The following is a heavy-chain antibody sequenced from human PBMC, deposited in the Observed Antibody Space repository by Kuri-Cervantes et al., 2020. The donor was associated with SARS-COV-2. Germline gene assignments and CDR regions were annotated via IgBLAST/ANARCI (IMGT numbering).Heavy chain of an antibody. J-gene: IGHJ5*02. CDR2: IHHSGYT. Sequence: ESLKISCTVSGASVSNDNHYWTWIRQPPGKGLEWIAYIHHSGYTNYNPSLKIRVTISTDTSKNQFSLKLSSVTAADTAVYYCARVRGSIASVGEEWFDPWGQGTLVTVSS. D-gene: IGHD3-10*01. CDR3: ARVRGSIASVGEEWFDP. V-gene: IGHV4-61*01. CDR1: GASVSNDNHY.